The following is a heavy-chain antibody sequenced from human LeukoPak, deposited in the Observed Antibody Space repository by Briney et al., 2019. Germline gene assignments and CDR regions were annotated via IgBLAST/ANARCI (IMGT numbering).Heavy chain of an antibody. CDR1: AFTSSSYA. CDR2: ISGSGGNT. V-gene: IGHV3-23*01. J-gene: IGHJ4*02. D-gene: IGHD6-13*01. CDR3: AKQYSSSWHYFDY. Sequence: PGGSLRLSCAASAFTSSSYAMSWVRQAPGKGLEWVSAISGSGGNTYFADSVKGRFTISRDNSKNTVYLQMNSLRAEDMAVYYCAKQYSSSWHYFDYWGQRTLVTVPS.